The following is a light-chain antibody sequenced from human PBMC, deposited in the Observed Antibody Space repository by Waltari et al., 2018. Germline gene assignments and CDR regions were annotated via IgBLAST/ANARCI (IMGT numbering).Light chain of an antibody. CDR2: KAS. V-gene: IGKV1-5*03. Sequence: DIQMTQSPSTLTASVGDRVTITCRASQSISSWLAWYRQKPGKAPKLLIYKASTLESGVPSRFSGSGSGTEFTLTISSLQPDDFATYYCQHYSTNSVTFGGGTKVEIK. CDR3: QHYSTNSVT. CDR1: QSISSW. J-gene: IGKJ4*01.